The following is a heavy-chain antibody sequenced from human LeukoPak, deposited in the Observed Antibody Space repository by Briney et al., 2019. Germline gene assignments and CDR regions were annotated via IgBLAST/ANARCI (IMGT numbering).Heavy chain of an antibody. CDR2: IDTSGGT. D-gene: IGHD1-26*01. Sequence: MASDTLSLTCTVAGGSISSYYWSWIRQPAGKGLEWIGRIDTSGGTNHNPSPKSRVTMSVETTKNQFTPKLSSLTAAGTAVYYGAGEGMGGWELLDAFDIWGQGTMVTVSS. CDR1: GGSISSYY. V-gene: IGHV4-4*07. J-gene: IGHJ3*02. CDR3: AGEGMGGWELLDAFDI.